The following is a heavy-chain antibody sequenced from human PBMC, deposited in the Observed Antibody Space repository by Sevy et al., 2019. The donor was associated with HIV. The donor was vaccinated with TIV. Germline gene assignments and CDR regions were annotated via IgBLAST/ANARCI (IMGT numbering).Heavy chain of an antibody. CDR1: GYTFTSYG. J-gene: IGHJ4*02. V-gene: IGHV1-18*01. Sequence: ASVKVSCKTSGYTFTSYGISWVRQAPGQGLEWMGWISAYNGNTNYAQKFQGSVTMTTDTSANTAYMELRSLRSDDTAVYYCAIDWGPSGAAADRRYFDYWGQGTLVTVSS. CDR3: AIDWGPSGAAADRRYFDY. D-gene: IGHD6-13*01. CDR2: ISAYNGNT.